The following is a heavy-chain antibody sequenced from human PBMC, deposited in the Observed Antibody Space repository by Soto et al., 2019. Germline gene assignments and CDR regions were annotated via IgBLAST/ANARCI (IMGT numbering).Heavy chain of an antibody. J-gene: IGHJ4*02. CDR1: GFTFGNYW. Sequence: EVQLVESGGGLVQPGGSLRLSCADSGFTFGNYWMHWVRQAPGKGLVWVSHINTDGSTTTYADSVKGRFTISRDNAKKTLYLQMTSLRAEDTAVYYCTRGGGGSLDYWGQGTLVTVSS. V-gene: IGHV3-74*01. D-gene: IGHD1-26*01. CDR2: INTDGSTT. CDR3: TRGGGGSLDY.